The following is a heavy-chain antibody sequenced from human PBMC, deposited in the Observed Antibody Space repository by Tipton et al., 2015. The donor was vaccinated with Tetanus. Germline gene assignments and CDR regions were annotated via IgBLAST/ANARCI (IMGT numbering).Heavy chain of an antibody. J-gene: IGHJ4*02. V-gene: IGHV4-61*08. CDR1: GGSVNSGGYY. D-gene: IGHD5-12*01. Sequence: TLSLTCTVSGGSVNSGGYYWSWIRQPPGKGLEWIGYASYSGSSNYNPSLKSRVTLSQDTSKSQFSLKLNSVTAADTAVYYCARGVDRTKAGIDWGQGTLVTVSS. CDR3: ARGVDRTKAGID. CDR2: ASYSGSS.